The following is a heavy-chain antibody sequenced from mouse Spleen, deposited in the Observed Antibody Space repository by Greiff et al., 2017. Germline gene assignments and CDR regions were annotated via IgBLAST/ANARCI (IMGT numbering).Heavy chain of an antibody. CDR3: ARHVGGYFDV. V-gene: IGHV5-9-3*01. CDR2: ISSGGSYT. D-gene: IGHD3-1*01. J-gene: IGHJ1*01. CDR1: GFTFSSYA. Sequence: EVKVVESGGGLVKPGGSLKLSCAASGFTFSSYAMSWVRQTPEKRLEWVATISSGGSYTYYPDSVKGRFTISRDNAKNTLYLQMSSLRSEDTAMYYCARHVGGYFDVWGAGTTVTVSS.